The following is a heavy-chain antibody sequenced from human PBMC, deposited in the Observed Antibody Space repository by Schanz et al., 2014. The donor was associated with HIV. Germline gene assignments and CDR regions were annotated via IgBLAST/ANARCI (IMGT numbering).Heavy chain of an antibody. J-gene: IGHJ2*01. D-gene: IGHD2-15*01. Sequence: QVQLVESGGGVVQPGRCLRLSCAASGFTFSSYGMHWVRQAPGKGLEWVSVISYDGSNKYYADSVKGRFTISRDNSKNALYLQMNSLRAEDTAVYYCALSRPSGYGGSWYFDLWGRGTLVAVSS. CDR1: GFTFSSYG. CDR3: ALSRPSGYGGSWYFDL. CDR2: ISYDGSNK. V-gene: IGHV3-30*03.